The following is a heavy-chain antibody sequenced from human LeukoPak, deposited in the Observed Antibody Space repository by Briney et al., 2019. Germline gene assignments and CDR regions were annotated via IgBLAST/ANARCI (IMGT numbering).Heavy chain of an antibody. J-gene: IGHJ6*03. CDR1: GFTFSSYA. V-gene: IGHV3-21*01. D-gene: IGHD3-3*01. CDR3: ARDFRHRGVVTHYYYMDV. CDR2: ISSSSSYI. Sequence: GGSLRLSCAASGFTFSSYAMSWVRQAPGKGLEWVSSISSSSSYIYYADSVKGRFTISRDNAKNSLYLQMNSLRAEDTAVYYCARDFRHRGVVTHYYYMDVWGKGTTVTVSS.